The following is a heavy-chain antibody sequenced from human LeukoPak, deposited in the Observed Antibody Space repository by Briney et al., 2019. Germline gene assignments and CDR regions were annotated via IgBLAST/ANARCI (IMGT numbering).Heavy chain of an antibody. D-gene: IGHD6-19*01. CDR1: GGSFSGYY. V-gene: IGHV4-34*01. Sequence: KTSETLSLTCAVYGGSFSGYYWSWIRQPPGKGLEWIGEINHSGSTNYNPSLKSRVTISVDTSKNQFSLKLSSVTAADTAVYYCARGLSQSLAVAGTSHYFDYWGQGTLVTVSS. CDR3: ARGLSQSLAVAGTSHYFDY. CDR2: INHSGST. J-gene: IGHJ4*02.